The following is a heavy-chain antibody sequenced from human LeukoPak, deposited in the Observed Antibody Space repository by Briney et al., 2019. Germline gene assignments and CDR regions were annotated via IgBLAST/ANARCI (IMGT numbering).Heavy chain of an antibody. CDR2: INSDGSST. J-gene: IGHJ4*02. CDR3: ATYDFWSGYYGY. Sequence: SGGSLRLSCAASGFTFSSYWMHWVRQAPGKGLVWVSRINSDGSSTSYADSVEGRFTISRDNAKNTLYLQMNSLRAEDTAVYYCATYDFWSGYYGYWGQGTLVTVSS. CDR1: GFTFSSYW. D-gene: IGHD3-3*01. V-gene: IGHV3-74*01.